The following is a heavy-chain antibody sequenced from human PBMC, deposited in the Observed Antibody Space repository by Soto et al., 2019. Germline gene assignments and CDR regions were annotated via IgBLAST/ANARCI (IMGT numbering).Heavy chain of an antibody. CDR2: IYNSGRT. J-gene: IGHJ4*02. V-gene: IGHV4-59*11. CDR3: ARGLRFLEEAD. CDR1: GDSISSSHY. Sequence: SETLSLTCTVSGDSISSSHYWSWIRQPPGKGLEWIGYIYNSGRTNYNPSLKSRVTISVDTSKNQFSLKLSSVTAADTAVYYCARGLRFLEEADWGQGTQVTVSS. D-gene: IGHD3-3*01.